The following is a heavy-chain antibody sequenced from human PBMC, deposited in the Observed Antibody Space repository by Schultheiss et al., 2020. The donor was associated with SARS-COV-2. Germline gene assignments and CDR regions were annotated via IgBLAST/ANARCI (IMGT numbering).Heavy chain of an antibody. D-gene: IGHD1-26*01. CDR1: GFTFSSYA. CDR2: ISGSGGST. Sequence: GGSLRLSCAASGFTFSSYAMSWVRQAPGKGLEWVSAISGSGGSTYYADSVKGRFTISRDNAKNTLYLQMNSLRAEDTAVYYCARGSQWDRTMDVWGQGTTVTVSS. CDR3: ARGSQWDRTMDV. V-gene: IGHV3-23*01. J-gene: IGHJ6*02.